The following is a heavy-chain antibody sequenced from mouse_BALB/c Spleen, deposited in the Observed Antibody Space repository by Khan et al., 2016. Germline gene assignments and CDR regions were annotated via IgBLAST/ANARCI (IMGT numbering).Heavy chain of an antibody. D-gene: IGHD1-1*01. Sequence: QVQLQQSGAELAKPGASVKLSCKASGYTFTDYWMHWVKQRPGQGLEWIGYINPNTGYTEYNQKLKDKATLTADKSSNTAYLQLSSLTSEDSAVDYCARWSYYYGSSYGWFAYWGQGTLVTVSA. CDR1: GYTFTDYW. V-gene: IGHV1-7*01. CDR2: INPNTGYT. J-gene: IGHJ3*01. CDR3: ARWSYYYGSSYGWFAY.